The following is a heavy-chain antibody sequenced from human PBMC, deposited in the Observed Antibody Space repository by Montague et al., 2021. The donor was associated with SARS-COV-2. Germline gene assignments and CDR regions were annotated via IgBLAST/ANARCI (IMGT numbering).Heavy chain of an antibody. V-gene: IGHV4-39*01. CDR2: FHYTGGT. Sequence: SETLSLTCTVSGGSVSSISSHWVWIRQPPGQGLEYIVSFHYTGGTKYNPSLKSRVTISVDTSKDQLSLKMNSVTAADTDVYFCASLYGSSFDYWGQGTLVTVSS. J-gene: IGHJ4*02. D-gene: IGHD4-17*01. CDR1: GGSVSSISSH. CDR3: ASLYGSSFDY.